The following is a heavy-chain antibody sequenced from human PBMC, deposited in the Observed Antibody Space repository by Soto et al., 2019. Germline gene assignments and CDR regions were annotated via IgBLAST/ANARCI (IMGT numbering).Heavy chain of an antibody. V-gene: IGHV3-23*01. D-gene: IGHD3-22*01. CDR3: ANGEDYYDSSGYVDAFDI. CDR2: ISGSGGST. Sequence: GGSLRLSCAASGFTFSSYAMSWVSQAPGKGLEWVSAISGSGGSTYYADPVKGRFTISRDNSKNTLDLEMNSLRAEDTAVYYCANGEDYYDSSGYVDAFDIWGQGTMVPVSS. CDR1: GFTFSSYA. J-gene: IGHJ3*02.